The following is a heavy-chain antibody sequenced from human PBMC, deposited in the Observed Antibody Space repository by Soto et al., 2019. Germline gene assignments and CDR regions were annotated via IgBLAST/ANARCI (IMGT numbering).Heavy chain of an antibody. V-gene: IGHV1-69*13. CDR2: IIPIFGTA. J-gene: IGHJ5*02. CDR1: GGTFSSYA. Sequence: SVKVSCKASGGTFSSYAISWVRQAPGQGLEWMGGIIPIFGTANYAQKFQGRVTITADESTSTAYMELSSLRSEDTAVYYCARGEEGSGYYSQGPLYNWFDPWGQGTLVTVSS. D-gene: IGHD3-22*01. CDR3: ARGEEGSGYYSQGPLYNWFDP.